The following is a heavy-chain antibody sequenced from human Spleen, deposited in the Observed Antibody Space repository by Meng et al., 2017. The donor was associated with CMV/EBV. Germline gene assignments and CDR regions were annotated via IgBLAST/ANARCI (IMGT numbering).Heavy chain of an antibody. V-gene: IGHV4-39*01. J-gene: IGHJ5*02. CDR3: ARQPLPLGYCYSASRNTICYSVFDP. CDR1: GDSLTSSIYS. Sequence: SETLSLTCTVSGDSLTSSIYSWAWIRQPPGKGLEWIGTIYSSGNTFYNPSLKSRVTMSVDTSQIQFSLRLSSVTAADTAIYYCARQPLPLGYCYSASRNTICYSVFDPWGQGTLVTVSS. D-gene: IGHD2-2*02. CDR2: IYSSGNT.